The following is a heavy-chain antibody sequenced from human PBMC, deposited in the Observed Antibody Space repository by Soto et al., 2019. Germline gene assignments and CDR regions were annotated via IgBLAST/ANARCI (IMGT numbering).Heavy chain of an antibody. CDR3: ARLTVTPRTFYSYFDV. V-gene: IGHV4-34*01. Sequence: GLCCPWIRKSKGKGLEWIGEKNHIGTSNYNPSLQSRVTVSVDTSKKFFSLTLRSVTAADTAVYYCARLTVTPRTFYSYFDVWVAGTSVTVTS. CDR1: GLC. D-gene: IGHD4-17*01. CDR2: KNHIGTS. J-gene: IGHJ6*04.